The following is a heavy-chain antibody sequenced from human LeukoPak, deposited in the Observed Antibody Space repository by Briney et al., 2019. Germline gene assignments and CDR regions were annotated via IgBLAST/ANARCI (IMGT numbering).Heavy chain of an antibody. CDR3: VTDDYYNNSGYEGGPDYFDY. V-gene: IGHV3-23*05. CDR1: GFTFSAYA. CDR2: IGSDNKP. D-gene: IGHD3-22*01. Sequence: GGSLRLSCAASGFTFSAYAMTWVRQAPGKGLEWVSSIGSDNKPHYSESVKGRFAISRDNSKSMLFLQLNSLKTEDTAVYYCVTDDYYNNSGYEGGPDYFDYWGQGTLVTVSS. J-gene: IGHJ4*02.